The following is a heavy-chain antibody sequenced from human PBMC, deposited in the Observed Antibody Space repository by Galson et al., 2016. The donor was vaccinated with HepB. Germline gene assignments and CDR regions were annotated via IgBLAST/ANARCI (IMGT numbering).Heavy chain of an antibody. V-gene: IGHV3-30*18. J-gene: IGHJ5*02. Sequence: SLRLSCAASGFTFSSHSMTWVRQAPGKGLDWVAVISHDGSNTYYADSVKGRFTISRDNSKNTLYLQMNSLRAEDTAVYYCAKDVAPPAIAVPGTWGNWFDPWGQGTLVTVSS. CDR3: AKDVAPPAIAVPGTWGNWFDP. CDR1: GFTFSSHS. D-gene: IGHD6-19*01. CDR2: ISHDGSNT.